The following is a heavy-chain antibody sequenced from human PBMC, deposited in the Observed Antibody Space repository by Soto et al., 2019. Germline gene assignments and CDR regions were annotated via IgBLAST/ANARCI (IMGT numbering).Heavy chain of an antibody. CDR1: GYTFTSYG. D-gene: IGHD6-13*01. CDR3: ARSQIAAAGHYYYGMDV. J-gene: IGHJ6*02. V-gene: IGHV1-18*04. CDR2: ISAYNGNT. Sequence: ASVKVSCKASGYTFTSYGISWVRQAPGQGLEWMGRISAYNGNTNYAQKLQGRVTMTTDTTTSTAYMELRSLRSDDTAVYYCARSQIAAAGHYYYGMDVWGQGTTVTVSS.